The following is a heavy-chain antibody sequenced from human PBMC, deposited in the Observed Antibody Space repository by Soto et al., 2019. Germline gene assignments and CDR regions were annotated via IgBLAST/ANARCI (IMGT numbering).Heavy chain of an antibody. CDR2: IIPIFGTA. CDR1: GCTFSCYA. CDR3: ERQRITMVRGVISWFDP. J-gene: IGHJ5*02. Sequence: GSSVKVCCKASGCTFSCYASSWVRQAPGQGLEWMGGIIPIFGTANDAQKFHGRVTITGDESTSTAYMELSSLRSEDTAVYYCERQRITMVRGVISWFDPCGQGTLVTVS. V-gene: IGHV1-69*13. D-gene: IGHD3-10*01.